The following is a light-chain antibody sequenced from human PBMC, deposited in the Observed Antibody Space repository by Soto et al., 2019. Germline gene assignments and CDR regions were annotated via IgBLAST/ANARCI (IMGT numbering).Light chain of an antibody. CDR1: QSISSW. Sequence: DIQMTQSPSTLSASVGDRVTITCRASQSISSWLAWYQQKPGKAPKLLIYDASSLESGVPSRLSGSGSGTEFTLTISSLQPDDFATYYCQQYNSYPLTFGVGTNVDIX. J-gene: IGKJ4*01. V-gene: IGKV1-5*01. CDR3: QQYNSYPLT. CDR2: DAS.